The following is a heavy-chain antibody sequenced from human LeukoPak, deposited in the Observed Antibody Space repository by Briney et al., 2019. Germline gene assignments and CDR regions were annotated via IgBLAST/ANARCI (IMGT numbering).Heavy chain of an antibody. CDR1: GGSISSSSYY. CDR3: ARHKNYYGSEFDY. CDR2: IYYSGST. Sequence: SETLSLTCTVSGGSISSSSYYWGWIRQPPGKGLEWIGSIYYSGSTYYNPSLKSRVTISVDTSKNQFSLKLSSVTAANTAVYYCARHKNYYGSEFDYWGQGTLVTVSS. D-gene: IGHD3-10*01. J-gene: IGHJ4*02. V-gene: IGHV4-39*01.